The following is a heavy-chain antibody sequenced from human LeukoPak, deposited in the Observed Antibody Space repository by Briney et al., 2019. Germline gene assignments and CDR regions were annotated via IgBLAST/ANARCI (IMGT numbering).Heavy chain of an antibody. CDR1: GFTLSDYH. J-gene: IGHJ5*02. V-gene: IGHV3-21*01. CDR2: ITTISHYI. Sequence: PGGSLRLSCAASGFTLSDYHMNWVRQAPGKGLEWLSSITTISHYIYYAGAVRGRFTISRDNAKNSLYLQMNSVRGEDTAVYYCARSGGPGTYHQLRYNWFDPWGQGTLVTVSS. CDR3: ARSGGPGTYHQLRYNWFDP. D-gene: IGHD3-10*01.